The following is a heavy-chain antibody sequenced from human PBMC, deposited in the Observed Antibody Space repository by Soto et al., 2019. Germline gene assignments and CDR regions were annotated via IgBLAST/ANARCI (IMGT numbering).Heavy chain of an antibody. V-gene: IGHV3-23*01. J-gene: IGHJ6*02. D-gene: IGHD2-21*02. CDR2: ISAGGGSP. Sequence: EVQLLESGGALVQPGGSLRLACAASGFIFNNYAMSWVRQAPGKGLEWVSFISAGGGSPNYADSVKGRFTISRDNSKNTLYLQMNSLRAEDTAVYYCAKLLVTQMPYYYYGLDVWGQGTTVTVSS. CDR3: AKLLVTQMPYYYYGLDV. CDR1: GFIFNNYA.